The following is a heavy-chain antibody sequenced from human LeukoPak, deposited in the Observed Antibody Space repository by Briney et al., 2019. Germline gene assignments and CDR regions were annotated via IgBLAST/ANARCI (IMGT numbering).Heavy chain of an antibody. V-gene: IGHV1-69*06. D-gene: IGHD3-22*01. CDR2: IIPIFGTA. CDR3: AKDGGGYYPSYYYYMDV. CDR1: GGTFSSYA. J-gene: IGHJ6*03. Sequence: SVKVSCKASGGTFSSYAISWVRQAPGQGLEWMGGIIPIFGTANYAQKFQGRVTITADKSTSTAYMELSSLRSEDTAVYYCAKDGGGYYPSYYYYMDVWGKGTTVTISS.